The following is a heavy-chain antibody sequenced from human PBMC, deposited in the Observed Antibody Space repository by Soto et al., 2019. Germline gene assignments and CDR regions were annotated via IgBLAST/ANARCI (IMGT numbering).Heavy chain of an antibody. CDR1: GYSISSSNW. J-gene: IGHJ3*02. CDR2: IYYSGST. CDR3: ARAYTAMVTGAFDI. Sequence: SESLSLSCAVSGYSISSSNWWGWIRQPPGKGLEWIGYIYYSGSTYYNPSLKSRVTMSVDTSKNQFSLKLSSVTAVDTAVYYCARAYTAMVTGAFDIWGQGTMVTVSS. D-gene: IGHD5-18*01. V-gene: IGHV4-28*01.